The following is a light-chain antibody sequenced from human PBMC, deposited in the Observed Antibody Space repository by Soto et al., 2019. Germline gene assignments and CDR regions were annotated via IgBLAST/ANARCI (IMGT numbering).Light chain of an antibody. V-gene: IGKV3-20*01. CDR1: QSVRNNY. CDR2: DVS. Sequence: EIVLTQSPGTLSSSPGERATLSCRASQSVRNNYLAWYQQKPGQPPRFLIYDVSTRAAGIPDRFSGSGSGTDFTLTISRLEPEDFAVYYCQQYGSTPLTFGGGIKVEIE. J-gene: IGKJ4*01. CDR3: QQYGSTPLT.